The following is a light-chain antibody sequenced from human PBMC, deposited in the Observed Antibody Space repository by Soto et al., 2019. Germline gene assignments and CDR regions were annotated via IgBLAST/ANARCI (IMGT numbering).Light chain of an antibody. V-gene: IGKV3-15*01. Sequence: EIVMTQSPATLSVSPGERATLSCRASQSVSSNLAWYQQKPGQAPRLLIYGASTRATGITARFSGSGSGTEFTLTISSLQSEDFAVYYCQQYKNWPPKTFGQGTKVDIK. J-gene: IGKJ1*01. CDR2: GAS. CDR3: QQYKNWPPKT. CDR1: QSVSSN.